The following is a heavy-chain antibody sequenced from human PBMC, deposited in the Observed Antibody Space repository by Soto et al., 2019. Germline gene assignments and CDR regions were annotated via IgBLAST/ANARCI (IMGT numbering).Heavy chain of an antibody. V-gene: IGHV3-74*01. Sequence: EVQLVESGGGLVQPGGSLRLSCAASGFTLSSRWMHWVRQAPGKGLVWVSRIKTDGTSTSYADSVKGRFTISRDNATNTLYLQMNSLRAEDTAMYYCARDQDTYGQAVFDSWGQGTLGTVSS. CDR1: GFTLSSRW. CDR2: IKTDGTST. CDR3: ARDQDTYGQAVFDS. D-gene: IGHD2-15*01. J-gene: IGHJ4*02.